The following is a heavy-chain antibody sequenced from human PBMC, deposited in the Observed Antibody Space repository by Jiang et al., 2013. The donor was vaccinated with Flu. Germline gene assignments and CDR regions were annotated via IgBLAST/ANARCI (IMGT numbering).Heavy chain of an antibody. CDR2: IYYSGST. CDR1: GGSISSYY. CDR3: ARGVVSDYFDY. J-gene: IGHJ4*02. Sequence: SGSGLVKPSETLSLTCTVSGGSISSYYWSWIRQPPGKGLEWIGYIYYSGSTNYNPSLKSRVTISVDTSKNQFSLKLSSVTAADTAVYYCARGVVSDYFDYWGQGTLVTVSS. V-gene: IGHV4-59*01. D-gene: IGHD6-6*01.